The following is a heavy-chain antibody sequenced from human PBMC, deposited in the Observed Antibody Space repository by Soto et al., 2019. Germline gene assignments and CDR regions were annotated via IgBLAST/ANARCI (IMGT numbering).Heavy chain of an antibody. Sequence: SGTTLVNPTQTLTLTCTFSGFSISTSGVGVGWISKPPGKALELLSLIYLDHDKRYSPSLKSRLTITKYTSKTQVVLTMTNIDPVDTATYYCLHRREYCSSTSCYKVWFDPWGQGTLVTVSS. D-gene: IGHD2-2*02. CDR1: GFSISTSGVG. J-gene: IGHJ5*02. CDR2: IYLDHDK. V-gene: IGHV2-5*02. CDR3: LHRREYCSSTSCYKVWFDP.